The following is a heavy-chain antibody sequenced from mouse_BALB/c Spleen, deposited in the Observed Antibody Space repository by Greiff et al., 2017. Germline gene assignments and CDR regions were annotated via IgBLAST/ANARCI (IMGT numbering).Heavy chain of an antibody. Sequence: EVQGVKSGGGLVKPGGSLKLSCAASGFTFSDYYMYWVRQTPEKRLECVATISDGGSYTYYPDSVKGRFTISRDNAKNNLYLQMSSLKSEDTAMYYCARGDYYGSSHFDYWGQGTTLTVSS. D-gene: IGHD1-1*01. CDR1: GFTFSDYY. CDR3: ARGDYYGSSHFDY. CDR2: ISDGGSYT. V-gene: IGHV5-4*02. J-gene: IGHJ2*01.